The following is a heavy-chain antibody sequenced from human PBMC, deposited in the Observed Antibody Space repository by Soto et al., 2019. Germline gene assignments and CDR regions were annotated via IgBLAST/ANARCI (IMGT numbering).Heavy chain of an antibody. Sequence: GASVKVSCKASGYTFTSYGISWVRQAPGQGLEWMGWISAYNGNTNYAQKLQGRVAMTTDTSTSTAYMELRSLRSDDTAVYYCARDSWSVPPKYLPHWGQGTLVTVSS. CDR1: GYTFTSYG. V-gene: IGHV1-18*01. CDR2: ISAYNGNT. D-gene: IGHD2-8*02. CDR3: ARDSWSVPPKYLPH. J-gene: IGHJ1*01.